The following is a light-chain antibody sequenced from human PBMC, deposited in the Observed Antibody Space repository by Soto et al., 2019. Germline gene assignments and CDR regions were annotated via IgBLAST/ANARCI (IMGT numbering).Light chain of an antibody. J-gene: IGKJ1*01. Sequence: DVVMTQSPLSLPVTLGQPASISCRSSQSLVYSDGNTYLNWFQQRPGQSPRRLIYKVSTRDSWVPDRFSGSGSGPDFTLQISRVEAEDVGVYYCMQGTHWPWTFGQGTKVEIK. CDR2: KVS. CDR1: QSLVYSDGNTY. V-gene: IGKV2-30*01. CDR3: MQGTHWPWT.